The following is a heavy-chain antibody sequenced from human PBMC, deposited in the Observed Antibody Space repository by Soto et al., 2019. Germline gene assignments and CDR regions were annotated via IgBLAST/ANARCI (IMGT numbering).Heavy chain of an antibody. V-gene: IGHV1-69*13. CDR2: IIPIFGTA. J-gene: IGHJ6*02. D-gene: IGHD6-13*01. CDR1: GGTFSIYA. Sequence: SSVKVSCKTSGGTFSIYAISWVRQATGQVLEWMGGIIPIFGTANYAQKFQGRVTITADESTSTAYMELSSLRSEDTAVYYCAREDSSSWYYYYYYGMDVWGQGTTVTVFS. CDR3: AREDSSSWYYYYYYGMDV.